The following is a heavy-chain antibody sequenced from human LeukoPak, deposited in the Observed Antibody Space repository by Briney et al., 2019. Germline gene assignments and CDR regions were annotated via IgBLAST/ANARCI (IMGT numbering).Heavy chain of an antibody. V-gene: IGHV4-34*01. J-gene: IGHJ4*02. CDR3: ARGGRLPLGY. CDR1: GGSFSGYY. Sequence: PSETLSLTCAVYGGSFSGYYWSWIRQPPGKGLERIGEINHSGSTNYNPSLKSRVTISVDTSKNQFSLKLSSVTAADTAVYYCARGGRLPLGYWGQGTLVTVSS. D-gene: IGHD5-12*01. CDR2: INHSGST.